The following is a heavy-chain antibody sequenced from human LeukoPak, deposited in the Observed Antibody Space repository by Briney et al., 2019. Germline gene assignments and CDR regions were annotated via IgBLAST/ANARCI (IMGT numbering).Heavy chain of an antibody. V-gene: IGHV3-23*01. J-gene: IGHJ4*02. D-gene: IGHD3-10*01. CDR3: ASFHYYGSGAYYLSY. CDR1: GFTLSGYA. CDR2: IGDSGATT. Sequence: GGSLRLSCAASGFTLSGYAMTWVRQAPGKGLEWVSDIGDSGATTYYADSVKGRFTISRDNSKNTLYLQMSSLRAEDTAVYFCASFHYYGSGAYYLSYWGQGTLVTVSS.